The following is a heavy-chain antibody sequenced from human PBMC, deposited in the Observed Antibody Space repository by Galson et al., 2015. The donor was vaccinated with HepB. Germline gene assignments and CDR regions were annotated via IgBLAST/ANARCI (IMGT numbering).Heavy chain of an antibody. J-gene: IGHJ6*03. CDR1: GGSFSDYY. V-gene: IGHV4-34*01. CDR3: ARTHNWNYISGTADYDYFYMDV. D-gene: IGHD1-7*01. Sequence: ETLSLTCAVYGGSFSDYYWTWIRQPPGKGLQWIGEINHSGSPSYNPSLKSRVTISLGTSKNQVSLRLSSVTAADTAVYYCARTHNWNYISGTADYDYFYMDVWGKGTTVSVSS. CDR2: INHSGSP.